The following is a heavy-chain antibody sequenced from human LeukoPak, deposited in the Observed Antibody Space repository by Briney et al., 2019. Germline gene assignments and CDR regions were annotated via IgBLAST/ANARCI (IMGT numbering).Heavy chain of an antibody. J-gene: IGHJ6*02. CDR2: INHSGST. D-gene: IGHD2/OR15-2a*01. Sequence: SETLSLTCAVYSGSFSGYYWNWIRQSPGKGLEWIGEINHSGSTNYNPSLKSLVTISVDTSKNQFSLKLSSVTAADTAVYYCARVYHYYYGMDVWGQGTTVTVSS. V-gene: IGHV4-34*01. CDR3: ARVYHYYYGMDV. CDR1: SGSFSGYY.